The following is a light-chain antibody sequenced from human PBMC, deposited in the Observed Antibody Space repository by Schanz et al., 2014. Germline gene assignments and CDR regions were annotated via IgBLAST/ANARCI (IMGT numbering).Light chain of an antibody. Sequence: DIQVTQSPSTLSASVGDRVTITCRTSESVGRWLAWYQQKPGKDPTLLIYDASRLESGVPSRFSGSGSATEFTLTISNLQPDDFATYYCQLYNSFFGSTFGQGTKLEIK. CDR2: DAS. V-gene: IGKV1-5*01. CDR3: QLYNSFFGST. CDR1: ESVGRW. J-gene: IGKJ2*01.